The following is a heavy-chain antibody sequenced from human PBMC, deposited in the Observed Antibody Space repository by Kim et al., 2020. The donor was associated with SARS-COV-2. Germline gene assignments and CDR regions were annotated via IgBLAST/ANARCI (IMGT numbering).Heavy chain of an antibody. V-gene: IGHV3-74*01. Sequence: GGSLRLSCAASGFTFSDYWMHCVRQAPGKGLVWVSRINSDGSATTYADSVKGRFAISRDNAKNTLSLQMNSLRAEDTAVYYCVLNMVGTTAHWGQGALVT. CDR3: VLNMVGTTAH. D-gene: IGHD1-26*01. J-gene: IGHJ4*02. CDR2: INSDGSAT. CDR1: GFTFSDYW.